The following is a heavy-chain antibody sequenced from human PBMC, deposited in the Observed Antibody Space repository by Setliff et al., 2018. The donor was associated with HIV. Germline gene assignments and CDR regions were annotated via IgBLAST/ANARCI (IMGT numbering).Heavy chain of an antibody. CDR3: ASEDCGGGSCRPDN. V-gene: IGHV4-34*01. D-gene: IGHD2-15*01. CDR1: GGFFSGYY. CDR2: INRSGST. Sequence: SETLSLTCAVYGGFFSGYYWSWIRQSPGKGLEWIGEINRSGSTNYNPSLESRVTISVDTSKNQFSLKLSSVTVADTAVYYCASEDCGGGSCRPDNWGQGTLVTVSS. J-gene: IGHJ4*02.